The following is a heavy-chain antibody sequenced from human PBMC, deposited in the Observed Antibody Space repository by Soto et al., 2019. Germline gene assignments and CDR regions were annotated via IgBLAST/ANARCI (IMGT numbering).Heavy chain of an antibody. CDR1: GFTFSIYW. V-gene: IGHV3-74*01. Sequence: EVQLVESGGGLVQPGGSLRLSCAASGFTFSIYWMHWVRQDTWKGLVWVSRINSDGSSISYADSVKGRFTISRDNAKNTLYLQRNSLRAEDTAVYYCARGEDYGDALNYGGQGTLVTVSS. CDR3: ARGEDYGDALNY. CDR2: INSDGSSI. J-gene: IGHJ4*02. D-gene: IGHD4-17*01.